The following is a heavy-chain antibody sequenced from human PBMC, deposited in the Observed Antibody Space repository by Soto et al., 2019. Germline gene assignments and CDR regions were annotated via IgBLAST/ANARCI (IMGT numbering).Heavy chain of an antibody. J-gene: IGHJ4*02. CDR3: ARRGGGPTGVDS. Sequence: QVQLVQSGAEVKKPGASVKVSCKASGYTFTSYAMHWVRQAPGQRLEWMGWINAGNGNTKYSQKFQGRVTITRDTAASTAYMELSSLRSEDTAVYYCARRGGGPTGVDSWGQGTLVTVSS. D-gene: IGHD7-27*01. CDR1: GYTFTSYA. CDR2: INAGNGNT. V-gene: IGHV1-3*01.